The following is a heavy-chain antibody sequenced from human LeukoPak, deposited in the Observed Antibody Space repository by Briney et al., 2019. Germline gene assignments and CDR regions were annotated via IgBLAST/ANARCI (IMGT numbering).Heavy chain of an antibody. CDR1: GYTFTSYY. J-gene: IGHJ2*01. CDR3: AREGPYDFWSGYYRGGWYFDL. CDR2: INPSGGST. V-gene: IGHV1-46*01. Sequence: GASVKVSCRASGYTFTSYYMHWVRQAPGQGLEWMGIINPSGGSTSYAQKFQGRVTMTRDTSTSTVYMELSSLGSEDTAVYYCAREGPYDFWSGYYRGGWYFDLWGRGTLVTVSS. D-gene: IGHD3-3*01.